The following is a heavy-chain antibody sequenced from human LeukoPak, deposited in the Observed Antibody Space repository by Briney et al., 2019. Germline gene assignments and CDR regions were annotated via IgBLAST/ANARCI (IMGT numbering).Heavy chain of an antibody. CDR2: MNPNSGNT. Sequence: ASVKVSCKASGYTFTSYDINWVRQATGQRLEWMGWMNPNSGNTGYAQKFQGRVTMTRNTSISTAYMELSSLRSEDTAVYYCARQAGYDSSGYYLGYYYYYYMDVWGKGTTVTISS. V-gene: IGHV1-8*02. CDR1: GYTFTSYD. CDR3: ARQAGYDSSGYYLGYYYYYYMDV. D-gene: IGHD3-22*01. J-gene: IGHJ6*03.